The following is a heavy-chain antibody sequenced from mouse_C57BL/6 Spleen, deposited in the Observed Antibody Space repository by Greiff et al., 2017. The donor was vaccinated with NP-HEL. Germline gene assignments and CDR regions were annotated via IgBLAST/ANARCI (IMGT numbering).Heavy chain of an antibody. CDR3: ARYDGYYEGFAY. D-gene: IGHD2-3*01. CDR1: GFNIKDYY. J-gene: IGHJ3*01. V-gene: IGHV14-2*01. CDR2: IDPEDGET. Sequence: VQLQQSGAELVKPGASVKLSCTASGFNIKDYYMHWVKQRTEQGLEWIGRIDPEDGETKYDPKFQGKATITADTSSNTAYLQLSSLASEETAVYDCARYDGYYEGFAYWGQGTLVTVSA.